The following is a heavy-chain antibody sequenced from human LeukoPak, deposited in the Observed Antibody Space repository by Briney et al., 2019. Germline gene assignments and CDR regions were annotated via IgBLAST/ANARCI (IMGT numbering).Heavy chain of an antibody. CDR2: INPNTGGT. CDR3: ARVQRISIFRGVDPPFDP. D-gene: IGHD3-10*01. Sequence: GASVKVSCKASGYTFSGYYIHWVRQAPGQGLEWMGWINPNTGGTRYAQTFQDRVTMTKDTSTNTAYLELTRLESDDTAVYYCARVQRISIFRGVDPPFDPWGQGTLVTVSS. V-gene: IGHV1-2*02. CDR1: GYTFSGYY. J-gene: IGHJ5*02.